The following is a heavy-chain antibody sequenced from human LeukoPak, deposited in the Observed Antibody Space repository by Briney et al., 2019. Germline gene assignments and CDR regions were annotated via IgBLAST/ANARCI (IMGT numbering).Heavy chain of an antibody. D-gene: IGHD3-22*01. CDR3: ARDTYYYDSSGYYYPGGSDC. CDR1: GFTFSDYY. J-gene: IGHJ4*02. Sequence: GGSLRLSCAASGFTFSDYYMSWIRQAPGKGLEWVSYISSGGSTIYYADSVKGRITISRDNAKNSLYLQMNSLRAEDTAVYYCARDTYYYDSSGYYYPGGSDCWGQGTLVTVSS. CDR2: ISSGGSTI. V-gene: IGHV3-11*04.